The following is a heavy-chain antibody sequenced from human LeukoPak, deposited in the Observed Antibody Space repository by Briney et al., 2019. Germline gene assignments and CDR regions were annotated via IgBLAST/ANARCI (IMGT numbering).Heavy chain of an antibody. CDR2: ISGSGGST. CDR3: AKDSCSGGSCYFGLDY. Sequence: GGSLRLSCAASGFTFSSYAMSWVRQAPGKGLEWVSAISGSGGSTYYADSVKGRFTISRDNSKNTLYLQMNGLRAEDTAVYYCAKDSCSGGSCYFGLDYWGQGTLVTVSS. J-gene: IGHJ4*02. V-gene: IGHV3-23*01. CDR1: GFTFSSYA. D-gene: IGHD2-15*01.